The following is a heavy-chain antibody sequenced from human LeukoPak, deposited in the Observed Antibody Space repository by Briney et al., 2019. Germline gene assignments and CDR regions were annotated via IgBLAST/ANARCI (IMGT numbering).Heavy chain of an antibody. Sequence: GSLRLSCGASGLTVSSYGMSWVRQPPGQGLEWIGEISLTGLTHYNPSLESRVTVSLDKSKNQLSLNLTSVTAADTAVYYCSRENGAFSPFGYWGQGTLVTVLS. J-gene: IGHJ4*02. D-gene: IGHD2-8*01. CDR2: ISLTGLT. CDR3: SRENGAFSPFGY. V-gene: IGHV4-4*02. CDR1: GLTVSSYG.